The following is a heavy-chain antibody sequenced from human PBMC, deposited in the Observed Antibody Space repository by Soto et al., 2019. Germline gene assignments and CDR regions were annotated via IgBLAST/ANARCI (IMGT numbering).Heavy chain of an antibody. CDR2: VHFSGHS. J-gene: IGHJ1*01. CDR3: ARVRQGCSANNCYFNP. CDR1: GGSIDNHY. Sequence: PSETLPVTCTVSGGSIDNHYWSWILQPPGKGLEWIAEVHFSGHSNYNPSLSSRVSVSIDSSKNQFYLNLNSVTAADTAIYYCARVRQGCSANNCYFNPWGQGTQVTVSS. V-gene: IGHV4-59*11. D-gene: IGHD1-1*01.